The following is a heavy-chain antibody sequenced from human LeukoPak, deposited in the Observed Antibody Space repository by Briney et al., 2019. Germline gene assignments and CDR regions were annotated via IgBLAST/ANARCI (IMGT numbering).Heavy chain of an antibody. J-gene: IGHJ4*02. CDR1: GFTFSSYG. CDR2: ISYDESSK. D-gene: IGHD6-13*01. V-gene: IGHV3-30*18. CDR3: AKQREGISWSPDY. Sequence: PGRSLRLSCAASGFTFSSYGMHWVRQAPGKGLEWVAVISYDESSKYYAGSVKGRFTISRDNSKNALYLQMNSLRAEDTAVYYCAKQREGISWSPDYWGQGTLVTVSS.